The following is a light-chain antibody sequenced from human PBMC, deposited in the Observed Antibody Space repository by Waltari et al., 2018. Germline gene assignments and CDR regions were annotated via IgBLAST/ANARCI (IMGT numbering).Light chain of an antibody. CDR2: EVS. Sequence: DVVMTQTPFSLSVTPGQPASISCKSSQSLLYSDGKTYLYWDLQKPGQSPHLLIYEVSSRVSGVPDRFSGSGSGTDFTLKISGVEAEDVGVYYCMQAIHLPLTFGGGTKVEIK. V-gene: IGKV2-29*02. CDR3: MQAIHLPLT. J-gene: IGKJ4*01. CDR1: QSLLYSDGKTY.